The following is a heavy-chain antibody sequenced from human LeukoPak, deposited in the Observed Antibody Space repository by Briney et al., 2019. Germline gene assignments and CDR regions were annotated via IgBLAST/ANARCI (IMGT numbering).Heavy chain of an antibody. CDR2: IYYSGST. V-gene: IGHV4-39*07. CDR3: ARSLVGASEIDP. CDR1: GGSISSSRYY. D-gene: IGHD1-26*01. J-gene: IGHJ5*02. Sequence: SETLSLTCTVSGGSISSSRYYWGWIRQPPGKGLEWIGSIYYSGSTDYNPSLKSRVTISVDTSKNQFSLKLSSVTAADTAVYYCARSLVGASEIDPWGQGTLVTVSS.